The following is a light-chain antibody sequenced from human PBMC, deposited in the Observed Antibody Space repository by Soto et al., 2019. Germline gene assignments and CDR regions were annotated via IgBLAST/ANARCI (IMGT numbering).Light chain of an antibody. Sequence: DIQMTQSPSTLSASVGDRVTITCRASQSISSWLAWYQQKPGKAPKLLIYDASSLESGVPSRFSGSGSGTEFTLTISSLQPDDFATYACQQYTSYPWTFGQGTKVEIK. V-gene: IGKV1-5*01. CDR2: DAS. CDR1: QSISSW. CDR3: QQYTSYPWT. J-gene: IGKJ1*01.